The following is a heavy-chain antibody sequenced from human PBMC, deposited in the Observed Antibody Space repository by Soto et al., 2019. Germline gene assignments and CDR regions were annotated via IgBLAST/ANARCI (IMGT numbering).Heavy chain of an antibody. J-gene: IGHJ4*02. V-gene: IGHV4-30-4*01. CDR2: IYYSGST. CDR1: GGSISDYY. Sequence: SETLSVTCTVSGGSISDYYWSWIRQPPGKGLEWIGYIYYSGSTYYNPSLKSRVTISVDTSKSQFSLKLSSVTAADTAVYYCARGNTPVDYWGQGTLVTVSS. CDR3: ARGNTPVDY. D-gene: IGHD1-1*01.